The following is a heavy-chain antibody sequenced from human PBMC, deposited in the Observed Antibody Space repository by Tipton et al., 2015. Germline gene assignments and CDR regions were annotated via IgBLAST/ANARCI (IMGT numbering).Heavy chain of an antibody. D-gene: IGHD3-3*01. V-gene: IGHV1-18*04. Sequence: QSGAEVKKPGASVKVSCKASGYTFTIYYVHWVRQAPGQGLEWMGWINVYNGNTNYAQKLQGRVTMTTDTSTNTAYMELRSLRSDDTAVYYCARVSYDFWSGFYLYYGMDVWGQGTTVTVSS. J-gene: IGHJ6*02. CDR1: GYTFTIYY. CDR3: ARVSYDFWSGFYLYYGMDV. CDR2: INVYNGNT.